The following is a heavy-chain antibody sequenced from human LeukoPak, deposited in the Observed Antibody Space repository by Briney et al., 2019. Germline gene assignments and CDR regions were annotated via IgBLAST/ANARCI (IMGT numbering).Heavy chain of an antibody. D-gene: IGHD3-22*01. CDR2: VYYTGIT. CDR1: GGSISTSTYN. J-gene: IGHJ6*03. CDR3: ARQVRSPVVMFMDV. Sequence: PSETLSLTCTVAGGSISTSTYNWGWIRQPPGKGLEGSGSVYYTGITYYNPSVESRVTISVDTSKTHFSLELNSVTAADTGVYFCARQVRSPVVMFMDVWGKGTTVIVSS. V-gene: IGHV4-39*01.